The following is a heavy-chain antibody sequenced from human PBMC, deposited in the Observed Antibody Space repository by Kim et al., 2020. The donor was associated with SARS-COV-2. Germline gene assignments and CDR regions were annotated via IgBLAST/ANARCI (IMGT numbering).Heavy chain of an antibody. D-gene: IGHD3-10*01. CDR1: GFTFSSYG. Sequence: GGSLRLSCAASGFTFSSYGMHWVRQAPGKGLEWVAVISYDGSNKYYADSVKGRFTISRDNSKNTLYLQMNSLRAEDTAVYYCAKTNYYGSGSYPQGYYYYGMDVWGQGTTVTVSS. V-gene: IGHV3-30*18. J-gene: IGHJ6*02. CDR3: AKTNYYGSGSYPQGYYYYGMDV. CDR2: ISYDGSNK.